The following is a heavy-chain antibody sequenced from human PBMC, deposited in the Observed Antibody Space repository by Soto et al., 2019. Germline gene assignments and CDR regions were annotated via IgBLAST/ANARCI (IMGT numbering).Heavy chain of an antibody. V-gene: IGHV3-48*02. J-gene: IGHJ3*02. D-gene: IGHD1-7*01. CDR2: ISSSSSTI. CDR1: GFTFSSDS. Sequence: RLCCTASGFTFSSDSMNWVRQAPGGGRGWVSYISSSSSTIYYADSVKGRSTLSWDNAKQSLYLHMNSLRDEDTAVYYCARGVELLDASDIWGRGSMVTV. CDR3: ARGVELLDASDI.